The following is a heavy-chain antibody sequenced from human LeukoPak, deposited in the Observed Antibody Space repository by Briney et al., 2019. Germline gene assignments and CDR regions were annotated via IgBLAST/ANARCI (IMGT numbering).Heavy chain of an antibody. J-gene: IGHJ6*04. V-gene: IGHV4-34*01. CDR1: GGSFSGYY. Sequence: PSETLSLTCAVYGGSFSGYYWSWIRQPPGKGLEWIGEINHSGSTNYNPSLKSRVTISVDTSKNQFSLKLSPVTAADTAVYYCARGVRYYGSGSTIGMDVWGKGTTVTVSS. CDR2: INHSGST. CDR3: ARGVRYYGSGSTIGMDV. D-gene: IGHD3-10*01.